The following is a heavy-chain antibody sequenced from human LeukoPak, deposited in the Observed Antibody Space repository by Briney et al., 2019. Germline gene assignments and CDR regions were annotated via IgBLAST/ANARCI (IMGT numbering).Heavy chain of an antibody. V-gene: IGHV4/OR15-8*01. CDR1: GGSMSDSIT. Sequence: SETLSLTCGVSGGSMSDSITWGWVRQPPGKGLEWLANIHDDGRTAPNPSLRSRLTISQDRSKNQFSLKVISVTAADTAFYYCAKVLTAAGLDLWGQGILVTVSS. CDR2: IHDDGRT. CDR3: AKVLTAAGLDL. D-gene: IGHD6-25*01. J-gene: IGHJ5*02.